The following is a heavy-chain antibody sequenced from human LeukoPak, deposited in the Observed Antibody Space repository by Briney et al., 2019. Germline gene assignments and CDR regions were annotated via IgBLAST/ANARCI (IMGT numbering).Heavy chain of an antibody. CDR3: ARDHYGSGSYYNVYYYYYMDV. J-gene: IGHJ6*03. Sequence: GGSLRLSCAASGFTFSSYGMHWVRQAPGKGLEWVAFIRYDGSNKYYADSVKGRFTISRDNSKNTLYLQMNSLRAEDTALYYCARDHYGSGSYYNVYYYYYMDVWGKGTTVTVSS. V-gene: IGHV3-30*02. CDR2: IRYDGSNK. CDR1: GFTFSSYG. D-gene: IGHD3-10*01.